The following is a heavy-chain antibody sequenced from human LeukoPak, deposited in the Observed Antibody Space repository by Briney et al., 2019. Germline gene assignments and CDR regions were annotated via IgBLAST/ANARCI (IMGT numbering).Heavy chain of an antibody. J-gene: IGHJ5*02. CDR2: IGGSGDST. V-gene: IGHV3-23*01. CDR3: AMEDYGDDNWFDP. CDR1: GFTFSSYS. D-gene: IGHD4-17*01. Sequence: GGSLRLSCAASGFTFSSYSMNWVRQAPGKGLEWVSGIGGSGDSTYYADSVKGRFTISRDNSKNTLYLQMNSLRAEDTAVYYCAMEDYGDDNWFDPWGQGTLVTVSS.